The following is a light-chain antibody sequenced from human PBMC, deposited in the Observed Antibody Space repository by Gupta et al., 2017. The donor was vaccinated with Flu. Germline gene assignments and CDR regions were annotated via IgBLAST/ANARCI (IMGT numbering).Light chain of an antibody. CDR1: QSVGSN. CDR2: DAF. CDR3: QHYNSWPLT. Sequence: MTQLPVPLSGSTGERATLSCRASQSVGSNLAWYQQKPGQAPRLLIFDAFTRAPGVPVRFSGSGTVTEFTLTNSSLQSEDFAIYYCQHYNSWPLTFGQGTKVEIK. J-gene: IGKJ1*01. V-gene: IGKV3-15*01.